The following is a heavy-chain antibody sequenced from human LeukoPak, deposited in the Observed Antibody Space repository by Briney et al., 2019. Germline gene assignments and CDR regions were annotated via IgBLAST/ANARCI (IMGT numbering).Heavy chain of an antibody. D-gene: IGHD6-6*01. Sequence: SGTLSLTCDVSGGSFSSSNWWSWVRQPPGKGLEWIGEIYHSGSTYSNPSLQSRVTISVDKSKNHFSLRLTSVTAADTAVYYCARTSAEYSNSWIDSWGQGTLVIVSS. CDR2: IYHSGST. CDR1: GGSFSSSNW. J-gene: IGHJ5*01. CDR3: ARTSAEYSNSWIDS. V-gene: IGHV4-4*02.